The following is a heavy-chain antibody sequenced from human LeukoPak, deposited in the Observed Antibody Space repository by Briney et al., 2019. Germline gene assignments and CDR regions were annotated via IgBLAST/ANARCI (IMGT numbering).Heavy chain of an antibody. Sequence: SVKVSCKASGGTFSNYAINWVRQAPGQGLEWMGGIIPIFGTANYAQKFQGRVTITADESTSTAYMELSSLRSEDTAVYYCARDFYGDSYDAFDIWGQGTMVTVSS. V-gene: IGHV1-69*13. CDR2: IIPIFGTA. CDR3: ARDFYGDSYDAFDI. J-gene: IGHJ3*02. CDR1: GGTFSNYA. D-gene: IGHD4-17*01.